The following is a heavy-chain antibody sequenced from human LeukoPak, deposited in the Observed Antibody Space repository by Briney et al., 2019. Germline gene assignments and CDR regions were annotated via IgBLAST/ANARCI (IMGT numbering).Heavy chain of an antibody. V-gene: IGHV4-34*01. CDR1: GGSFSGYY. J-gene: IGHJ3*02. D-gene: IGHD3-3*01. CDR2: TNHSGST. CDR3: ASIAIFGVVRRMAAFDI. Sequence: SETLSLTCAVYGGSFSGYYWSWIRQPPGKGLEWIGETNHSGSTNYNPSLKSRVTISVDTSKNQFSLKLSSVTAADTAVYYCASIAIFGVVRRMAAFDIWGQGTMVTVSS.